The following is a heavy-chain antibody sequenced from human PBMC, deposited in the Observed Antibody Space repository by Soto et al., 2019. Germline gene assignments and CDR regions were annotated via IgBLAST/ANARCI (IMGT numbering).Heavy chain of an antibody. CDR1: GFTFSSYG. CDR2: ISYDGSNK. CDR3: AKDRYYYGSGSSAGNDY. Sequence: GGSLRLSCTASGFTFSSYGMHWVRQAPGKGLEWVAVISYDGSNKYYADSVKGRFTISRDNSKNTLYLQMNSLRAEDTAVYYCAKDRYYYGSGSSAGNDYWGQGTLVTVSS. V-gene: IGHV3-30*18. J-gene: IGHJ4*02. D-gene: IGHD3-10*01.